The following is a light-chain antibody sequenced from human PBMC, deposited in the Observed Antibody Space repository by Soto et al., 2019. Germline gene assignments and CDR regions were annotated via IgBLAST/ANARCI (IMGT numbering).Light chain of an antibody. J-gene: IGKJ1*01. CDR3: QHASTLHWT. CDR1: QHITSIY. CDR2: GTS. Sequence: ENALTQSPGTLSLSPGERTSLSCSASQHITSIYLAWYQQKPGRAPRLLVYGTSNRATGIPDRFSGSGSGTDFTLTISRLEPEDCAVYYCQHASTLHWTFGQGTKVDIK. V-gene: IGKV3-20*01.